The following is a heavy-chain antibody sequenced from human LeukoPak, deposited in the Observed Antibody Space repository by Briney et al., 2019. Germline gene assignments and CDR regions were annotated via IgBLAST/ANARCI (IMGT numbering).Heavy chain of an antibody. CDR3: ARQVSDYYYYYMDV. D-gene: IGHD5/OR15-5a*01. Sequence: SETLSLTCSVSGGSVSSSHYYWGWIRQPPGEELQWIGNIYYSGSTYYNPSLESRVTISLDTSKNYFSLKLGSVTAADTAVYYCARQVSDYYYYYMDVWGKGTAVTVSS. CDR2: IYYSGST. V-gene: IGHV4-39*01. J-gene: IGHJ6*03. CDR1: GGSVSSSHYY.